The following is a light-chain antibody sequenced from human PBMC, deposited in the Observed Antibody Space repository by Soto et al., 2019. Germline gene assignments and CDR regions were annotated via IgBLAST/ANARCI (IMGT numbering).Light chain of an antibody. J-gene: IGLJ1*01. CDR1: SSDFGDYDY. CDR2: EVS. CDR3: SSYTGSSTLV. Sequence: QSVLTQPASVSGSPGQSITISCTGTSSDFGDYDYVSWYLQHPGKVPKLMIYEVSNRPSEVPNRFSGSKSGNTASLTISGHQAEDEADYYCSSYTGSSTLVFGTRSKVAVL. V-gene: IGLV2-14*01.